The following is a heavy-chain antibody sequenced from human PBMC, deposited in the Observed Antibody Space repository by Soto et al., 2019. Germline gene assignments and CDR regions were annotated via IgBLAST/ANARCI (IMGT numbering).Heavy chain of an antibody. CDR2: IYRTGST. J-gene: IGHJ4*02. Sequence: QVQLQESGPGLVKPSGTLSLTCAVSGGSFTSNNWWTWVRQPPGQGLEWVGEIYRTGSTNYNRSLKSRVTISLDKSENQISLKVTSLTAADTAVYYCASRDPGTSVDYWGQGTLVTVSS. V-gene: IGHV4-4*02. CDR3: ASRDPGTSVDY. D-gene: IGHD1-7*01. CDR1: GGSFTSNNW.